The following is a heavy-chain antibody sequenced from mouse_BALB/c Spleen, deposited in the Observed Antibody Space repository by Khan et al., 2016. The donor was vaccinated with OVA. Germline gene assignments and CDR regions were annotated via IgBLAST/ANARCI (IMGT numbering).Heavy chain of an antibody. J-gene: IGHJ2*01. Sequence: EVELVESGGDLVQPGGSRKLSCVASGFTFSSFGMHWIRQAPEKGLEWVAYISGDSHTIYYADTVKGRFTISRDNPKNTLFLQMTSLRSEDMAMYNCTRSYFNGYYFDQWGQGTTLTVSS. D-gene: IGHD1-1*01. CDR3: TRSYFNGYYFDQ. CDR2: ISGDSHTI. CDR1: GFTFSSFG. V-gene: IGHV5-17*02.